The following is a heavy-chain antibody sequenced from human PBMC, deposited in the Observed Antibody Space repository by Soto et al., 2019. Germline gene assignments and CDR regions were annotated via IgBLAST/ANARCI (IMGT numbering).Heavy chain of an antibody. CDR1: GFTFSSYA. CDR2: ISYDGRNK. J-gene: IGHJ4*02. D-gene: IGHD4-17*01. Sequence: QVQLVESGGGVVQPGRSLRLSCAASGFTFSSYAMHWVRQAPGKGLEWVAVISYDGRNKYYADSVKGRFTISRDNSKNTLFLQMNSMRAEDTAVHYCARVGRLHYFDYWGQGTLVTVSS. CDR3: ARVGRLHYFDY. V-gene: IGHV3-30*04.